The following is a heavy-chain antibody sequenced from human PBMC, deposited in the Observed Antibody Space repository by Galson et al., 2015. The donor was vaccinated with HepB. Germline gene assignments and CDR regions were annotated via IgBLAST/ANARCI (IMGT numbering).Heavy chain of an antibody. CDR2: ISYDGSNK. CDR3: ARDLQLADSFDI. CDR1: GFTFGSYA. J-gene: IGHJ3*02. Sequence: SLRLSCTASGFTFGSYAMPWVRQAPGKGLEWVAIISYDGSNKYYADSVKGRFTISRDNSKNTLYLQMNSLRAEDTAVYYCARDLQLADSFDIWGQWTMVTVSS. D-gene: IGHD6-6*01. V-gene: IGHV3-30-3*01.